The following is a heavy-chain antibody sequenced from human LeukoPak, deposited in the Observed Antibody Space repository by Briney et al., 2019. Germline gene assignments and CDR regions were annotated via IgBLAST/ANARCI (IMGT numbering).Heavy chain of an antibody. J-gene: IGHJ4*02. D-gene: IGHD6-6*01. Sequence: GASVKVSCKVSGYTLTELSMHWVRQAPGKGLEWMGGFDPEDGETIYAQKFQGRVTITEDTSTDTAYMELSSLRSEDTAVYYCATEEAAARRGVEFDYWGQGTLVTVSS. V-gene: IGHV1-24*01. CDR3: ATEEAAARRGVEFDY. CDR2: FDPEDGET. CDR1: GYTLTELS.